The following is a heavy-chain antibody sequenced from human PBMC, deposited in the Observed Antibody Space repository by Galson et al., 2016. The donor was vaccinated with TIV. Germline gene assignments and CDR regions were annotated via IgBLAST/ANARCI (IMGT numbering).Heavy chain of an antibody. V-gene: IGHV3-30*03. D-gene: IGHD2/OR15-2a*01. CDR2: ISYDGSEK. CDR1: GFTFSSYG. CDR3: ARVYLSYFFDY. J-gene: IGHJ4*02. Sequence: SLRLSCAASGFTFSSYGLHWVRQAPGKGLEWVAYISYDGSEKSYGESVKGRFTISRDKTRNTLHLQMNSLRVEESAVYYCARVYLSYFFDYWGQGTLVTVSS.